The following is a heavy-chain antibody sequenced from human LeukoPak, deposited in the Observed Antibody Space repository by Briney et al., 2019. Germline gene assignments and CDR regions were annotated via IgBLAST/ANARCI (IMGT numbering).Heavy chain of an antibody. Sequence: ASVKVSCKASGYTFTCYYMHWVRQAPGQGLEWMGWITPNSGGTNYAQKFQGRVTMTRDTYISTAYMELSRLRSDDSAVYYCARKPNKDILTGYYVYAFDIWGQGTMVTVSS. CDR2: ITPNSGGT. V-gene: IGHV1-2*02. D-gene: IGHD3-9*01. CDR3: ARKPNKDILTGYYVYAFDI. CDR1: GYTFTCYY. J-gene: IGHJ3*02.